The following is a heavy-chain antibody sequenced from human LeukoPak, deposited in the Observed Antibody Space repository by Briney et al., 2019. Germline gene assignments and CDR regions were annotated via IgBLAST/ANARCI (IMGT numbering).Heavy chain of an antibody. J-gene: IGHJ5*02. CDR3: ARTKYYYDNTGYSYPNWFDP. CDR1: GFTFSDYA. CDR2: IWYDGSKK. V-gene: IGHV3-33*01. Sequence: GRSLRLSCGASGFTFSDYAMHWVRQAPGKGLRWVAVIWYDGSKKYYGDSVKGRFTISRDNSKNTVYLQMNSLRAEDTAVYYCARTKYYYDNTGYSYPNWFDPWGQGTLVTVSS. D-gene: IGHD3-22*01.